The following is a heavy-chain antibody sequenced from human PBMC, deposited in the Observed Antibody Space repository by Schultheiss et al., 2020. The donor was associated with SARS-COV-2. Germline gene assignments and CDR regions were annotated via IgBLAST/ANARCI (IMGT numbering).Heavy chain of an antibody. J-gene: IGHJ6*02. Sequence: SETLSLTCTVSGGSISSSSYYWGWIRQPPGKGLEWIGSIYYSGSTYYNPSLKSRVTISVDTSKNQFSLKLSSVTAADTAVYYCARDSGGYYGMDVWGQGTTVTVSS. CDR3: ARDSGGYYGMDV. CDR1: GGSISSSSYY. V-gene: IGHV4-39*02. CDR2: IYYSGST.